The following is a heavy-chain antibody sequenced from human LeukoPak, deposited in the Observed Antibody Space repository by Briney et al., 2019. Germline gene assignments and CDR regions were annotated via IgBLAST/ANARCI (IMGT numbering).Heavy chain of an antibody. J-gene: IGHJ4*02. CDR3: AKGVDYCSGGSCPADY. CDR2: ISYDGNNK. Sequence: PGRSLRLSCAASGFTFSNYGIQWVRQAPGKGLEWVAVISYDGNNKYYADSVKGRFTISRDNSKNTLFLQMNSLRAEDTAVYYCAKGVDYCSGGSCPADYWGPETLVTVSS. D-gene: IGHD2-15*01. CDR1: GFTFSNYG. V-gene: IGHV3-30*18.